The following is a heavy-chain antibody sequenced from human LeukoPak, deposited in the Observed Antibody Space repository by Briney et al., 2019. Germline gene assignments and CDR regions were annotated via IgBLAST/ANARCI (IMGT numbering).Heavy chain of an antibody. CDR2: IIPIFGTA. V-gene: IGHV1-69*13. J-gene: IGHJ4*02. CDR3: ARAGDSSSWSNSFDY. Sequence: SVKVSCKASGGTFSSYAISWVRQAPGQGLEWMGGIIPIFGTANYAQKFQGRVTITADESTSTAYMELSSLRSEDTAVYYCARAGDSSSWSNSFDYWGQGTLVTVSS. D-gene: IGHD6-13*01. CDR1: GGTFSSYA.